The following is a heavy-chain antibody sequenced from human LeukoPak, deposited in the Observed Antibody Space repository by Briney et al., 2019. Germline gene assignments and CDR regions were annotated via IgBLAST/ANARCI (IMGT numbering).Heavy chain of an antibody. CDR1: GFTFSSYS. J-gene: IGHJ6*02. D-gene: IGHD3-9*01. CDR3: ARRGGHFDWLPPADCYYGMDV. V-gene: IGHV3-21*01. Sequence: GGSLRLSCAASGFTFSSYSMNWVRQAAGKGLEWVSSISSSSSYIYYADSVKGRFTISRDNAKNSLYLQMNSLRAEDTAVYYCARRGGHFDWLPPADCYYGMDVWGQGTTVTVSS. CDR2: ISSSSSYI.